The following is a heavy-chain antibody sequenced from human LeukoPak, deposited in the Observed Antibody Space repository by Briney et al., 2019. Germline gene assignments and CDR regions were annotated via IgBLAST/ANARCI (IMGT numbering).Heavy chain of an antibody. V-gene: IGHV4-39*07. CDR2: IYYRGNA. CDR3: AREEDRSGD. CDR1: GGSISSSNYY. Sequence: SETLSLTCTVSGGSISSSNYYGAWIRRPPGQGLECIGSIYYRGNAYYNPSLKSRVTISVDTSKNQFSLSLSSVTAADTAVYYCAREEDRSGDWGQGTLVTVTS. D-gene: IGHD3-22*01. J-gene: IGHJ4*02.